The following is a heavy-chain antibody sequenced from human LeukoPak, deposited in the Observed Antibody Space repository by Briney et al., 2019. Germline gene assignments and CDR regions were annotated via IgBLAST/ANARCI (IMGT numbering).Heavy chain of an antibody. CDR2: ISAYNGNT. CDR3: ARDNWAFGGLFAPAPDY. J-gene: IGHJ4*02. D-gene: IGHD3-16*01. V-gene: IGHV1-18*01. Sequence: VASVKVSCKASGYTFTSYGISWVRQAPGQGLEWMGWISAYNGNTNYAQKLQGRVTMTTDTSTSTAYTELRSLRSDDTAVYYCARDNWAFGGLFAPAPDYWGQGTLVTVSS. CDR1: GYTFTSYG.